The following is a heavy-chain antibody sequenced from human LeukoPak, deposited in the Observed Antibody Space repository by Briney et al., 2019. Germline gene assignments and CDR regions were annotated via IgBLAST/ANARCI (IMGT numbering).Heavy chain of an antibody. CDR1: GFIVNTNY. J-gene: IGHJ4*02. CDR3: AKSRVSYWVPEFDY. CDR2: IYADGNT. Sequence: GESLRLSCAASGFIVNTNYMTWVRQAPGRGLEWVSFIYADGNTYYADSVKGRFTISRDNSKNTLYLQMNSLRAEDTAIYYCAKSRVSYWVPEFDYWGQGTLVTVSS. D-gene: IGHD1-26*01. V-gene: IGHV3-53*01.